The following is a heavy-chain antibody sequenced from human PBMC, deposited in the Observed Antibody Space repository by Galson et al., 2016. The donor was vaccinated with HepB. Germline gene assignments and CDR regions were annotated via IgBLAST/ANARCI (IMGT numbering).Heavy chain of an antibody. CDR3: AKDGRDAYNFNYYYYAMDV. J-gene: IGHJ6*02. D-gene: IGHD5-24*01. CDR2: ISYDGNNK. V-gene: IGHV3-30*18. CDR1: GCTFRSYG. Sequence: SLRLSCAASGCTFRSYGMHWVRQAPGKGLEWVAVISYDGNNKYYADSVKGRFTISRDNSKNTLYLQMNSLRAEDTAVYYCAKDGRDAYNFNYYYYAMDVWGQGTTLTVSS.